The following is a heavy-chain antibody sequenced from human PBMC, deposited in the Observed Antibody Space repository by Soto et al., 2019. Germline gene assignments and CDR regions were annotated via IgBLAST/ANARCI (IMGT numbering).Heavy chain of an antibody. D-gene: IGHD4-17*01. CDR2: IIPKFGTT. J-gene: IGHJ4*02. Sequence: QVQLVQSGAEVKKPGSSVKVSCKASGGSFSTYGINWVRLAPGQGLEWLGGIIPKFGTTTYAQKFRGRVTITADESTDTAYMALHYLRSEDTAVDFCARDLDPDYGGNSLSLDYWGQGTLVTVSS. V-gene: IGHV1-69*13. CDR1: GGSFSTYG. CDR3: ARDLDPDYGGNSLSLDY.